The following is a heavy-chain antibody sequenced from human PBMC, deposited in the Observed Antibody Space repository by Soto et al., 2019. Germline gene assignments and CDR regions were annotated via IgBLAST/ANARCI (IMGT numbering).Heavy chain of an antibody. CDR1: GGSISSGGYC. CDR2: IYNSGTT. D-gene: IGHD4-17*01. Sequence: QVQLQESGPGLVKPSQTLSLTCTVSGGSISSGGYCWTWIRQRPGKGLEWIGHIYNSGTTYYNPSLKSRVTTSVDTSTNQFSLKLSSVTAADTAVYYCARAMTTVYYNYHNGMDVWGQGTTVTVSS. V-gene: IGHV4-31*03. J-gene: IGHJ6*02. CDR3: ARAMTTVYYNYHNGMDV.